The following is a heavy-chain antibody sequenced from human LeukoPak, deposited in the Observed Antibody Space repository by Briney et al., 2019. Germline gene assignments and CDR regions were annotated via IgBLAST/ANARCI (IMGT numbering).Heavy chain of an antibody. CDR1: GLTFSRDS. CDR3: LRELSFGYFDY. V-gene: IGHV3-30*14. J-gene: IGHJ4*02. D-gene: IGHD3-16*02. Sequence: QTGGSLRLSCAASGLTFSRDSMHWVRQAPGKGLEWVAVISNDGSNKYYADSVKGRFTISRDNSKNTPYLQMNSLRPEDTAVYYCLRELSFGYFDYWGQGTLVTVSS. CDR2: ISNDGSNK.